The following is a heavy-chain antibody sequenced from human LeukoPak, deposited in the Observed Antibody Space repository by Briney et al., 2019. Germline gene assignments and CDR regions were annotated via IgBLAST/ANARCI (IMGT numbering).Heavy chain of an antibody. CDR3: ARQPSIAVAGRRAYYYYYMDV. CDR2: IYPGDSDT. J-gene: IGHJ6*03. D-gene: IGHD6-19*01. V-gene: IGHV5-51*01. Sequence: GESLKISCKGSGYSFTSYWIGWVRQMPGKGLESMGMIYPGDSDTRYSPSFQGQVTISADKSISTAYLQWTSLKASDTAMYYCARQPSIAVAGRRAYYYYYMDVWGKGTTVTVSS. CDR1: GYSFTSYW.